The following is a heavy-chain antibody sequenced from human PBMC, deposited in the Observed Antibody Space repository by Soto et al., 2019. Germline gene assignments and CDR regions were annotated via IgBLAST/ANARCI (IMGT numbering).Heavy chain of an antibody. V-gene: IGHV3-15*01. Sequence: LRLSCAASGFTFSNAWMSWVRQAPGKGLEWVGRIKSKTDGGTTDYAAPVKGRFTISRDDSKNTLYLQMNSLKTEDTAVYYCTTDGGIAARPVYYGMDVWGQGTTVTVSS. CDR1: GFTFSNAW. J-gene: IGHJ6*02. CDR3: TTDGGIAARPVYYGMDV. D-gene: IGHD6-6*01. CDR2: IKSKTDGGTT.